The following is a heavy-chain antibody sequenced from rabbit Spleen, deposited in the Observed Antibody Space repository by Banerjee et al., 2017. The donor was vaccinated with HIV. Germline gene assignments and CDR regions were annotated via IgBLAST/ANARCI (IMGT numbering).Heavy chain of an antibody. D-gene: IGHD4-1*01. Sequence: QSLEESGGDLVKPGASLTLTCKASGFSFSSYYHMCWVRQAPGKGLEWIACIYAGTIGSTYSASWAKGRFTCSKTSSTTVTLQMTSLTAADSATYFCARDLDGVIGWNFGWWGPGTLVTVS. CDR2: IYAGTIGST. J-gene: IGHJ6*01. V-gene: IGHV1S40*01. CDR3: ARDLDGVIGWNFGW. CDR1: GFSFSSYYH.